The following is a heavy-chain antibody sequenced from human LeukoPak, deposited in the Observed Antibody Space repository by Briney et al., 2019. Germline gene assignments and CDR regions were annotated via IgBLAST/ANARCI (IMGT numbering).Heavy chain of an antibody. CDR2: IWYDGSNK. Sequence: PGRSLRLSCAASGFTFSSYGMHWVRQAPGKGLEWVAVIWYDGSNKYYADSVKGRFTISRDNSKNTLYLQMNSLRAEDTAVYYCARGGNYFGSGSYYTPGAFDIWGKGTMVTVSS. J-gene: IGHJ3*02. CDR3: ARGGNYFGSGSYYTPGAFDI. CDR1: GFTFSSYG. V-gene: IGHV3-33*01. D-gene: IGHD3-10*01.